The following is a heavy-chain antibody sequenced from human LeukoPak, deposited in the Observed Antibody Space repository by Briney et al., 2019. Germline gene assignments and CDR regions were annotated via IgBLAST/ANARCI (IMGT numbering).Heavy chain of an antibody. V-gene: IGHV1-69*16. CDR2: IIPILGIA. D-gene: IGHD2-21*02. CDR1: GGTFSSYT. CDR3: ARAEKSAVVTANWFDP. J-gene: IGHJ5*02. Sequence: SVKVSCKASGGTFSSYTISWVRQAPGQGLEWMGRIIPILGIANYAQKFQGRVTITTDESTSTAYMELSSLRSEDTAVYYCARAEKSAVVTANWFDPWGQGTLVTVSS.